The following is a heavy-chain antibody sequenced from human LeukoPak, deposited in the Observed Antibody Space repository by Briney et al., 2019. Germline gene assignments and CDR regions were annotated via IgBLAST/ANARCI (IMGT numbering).Heavy chain of an antibody. Sequence: PSETLSLTCTVSGGSTSSYYWSWIRQPPGKGLEWIGYIYYSGSTNYNPSLKSRVTISVDTSKNQFSLKLSSVTAADTAVYYCARSGVAAALDYWGQGTLVTVSS. J-gene: IGHJ4*02. CDR1: GGSTSSYY. CDR2: IYYSGST. V-gene: IGHV4-59*01. CDR3: ARSGVAAALDY. D-gene: IGHD6-13*01.